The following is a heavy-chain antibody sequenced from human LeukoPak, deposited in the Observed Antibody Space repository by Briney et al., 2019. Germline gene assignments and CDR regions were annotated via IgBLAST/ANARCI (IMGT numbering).Heavy chain of an antibody. V-gene: IGHV3-9*01. CDR2: ISWNSGSV. D-gene: IGHD5-12*01. Sequence: GRSLRLSCAASGFTFDDYAMHWVRQAPGRGLEWVSGISWNSGSVGYADSVKGRFTISRDNAKNSLYLQMNSLRPEDTALYYCAKGRTFGYVPFDYWGQGTLVTVSS. J-gene: IGHJ4*02. CDR3: AKGRTFGYVPFDY. CDR1: GFTFDDYA.